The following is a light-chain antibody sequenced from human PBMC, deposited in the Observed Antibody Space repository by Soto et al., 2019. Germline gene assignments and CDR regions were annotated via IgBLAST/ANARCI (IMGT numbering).Light chain of an antibody. CDR2: GAT. CDR3: QQYGRSPPYS. Sequence: EIVLTQSPGTLSLSPGERATLSCRASQSVSGSFLAWYQQKPGQAPRRLSYGATSRATRIPERFSGSASGTDFTLTISRLDPEDFAVYYCQQYGRSPPYSFGQRNKLQIK. V-gene: IGKV3-20*01. CDR1: QSVSGSF. J-gene: IGKJ2*03.